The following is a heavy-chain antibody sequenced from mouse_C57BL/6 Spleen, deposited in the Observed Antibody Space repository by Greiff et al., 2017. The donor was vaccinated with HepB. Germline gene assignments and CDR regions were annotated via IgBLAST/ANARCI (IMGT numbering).Heavy chain of an antibody. CDR1: GYTFPDYN. J-gene: IGHJ2*01. CDR2: INPNNGGT. CDR3: VYDYGGHFDY. D-gene: IGHD2-4*01. Sequence: VQLQQSGPELVKPGASVKMSCKASGYTFPDYNMHWVKQSHGKSLEWIGYINPNNGGTSYNQKFKGKATLTVNKSSSTAYMELRSLTSEDSAVYYCVYDYGGHFDYWGQGTTLTVSS. V-gene: IGHV1-22*01.